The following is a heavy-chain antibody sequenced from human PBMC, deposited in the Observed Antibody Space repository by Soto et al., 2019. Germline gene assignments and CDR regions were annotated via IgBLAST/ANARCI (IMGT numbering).Heavy chain of an antibody. D-gene: IGHD4-17*01. Sequence: GASVKASCKASLYTKTSCARQWVHQATEQRLEWMGWINAGNGNTKYSQKFQGRVTITRDTSASTAYMELSSLRSEDTAVYYCASGYGDYEYYYYYYMDVWGKGTTVTVSS. CDR1: LYTKTSCA. J-gene: IGHJ6*03. CDR2: INAGNGNT. V-gene: IGHV1-3*01. CDR3: ASGYGDYEYYYYYYMDV.